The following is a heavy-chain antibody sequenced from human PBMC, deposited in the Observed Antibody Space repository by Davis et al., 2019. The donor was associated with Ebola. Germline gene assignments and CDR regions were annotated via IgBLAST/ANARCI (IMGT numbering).Heavy chain of an antibody. J-gene: IGHJ5*02. CDR1: GGSISSGDYY. CDR2: IYYSGST. CDR3: ARGRGWLQSSWFDP. Sequence: GSLRLSCTVSGGSISSGDYYWSWIRQPPGKGLEWIGYIYYSGSTNYNPSLKSRVTISVDTSKNQFSLKLSSVTAADTAVYYCARGRGWLQSSWFDPWGQGTLVTVSS. V-gene: IGHV4-61*08. D-gene: IGHD5-24*01.